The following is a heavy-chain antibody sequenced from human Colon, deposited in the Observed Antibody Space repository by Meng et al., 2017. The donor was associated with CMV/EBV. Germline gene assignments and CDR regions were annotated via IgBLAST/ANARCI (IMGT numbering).Heavy chain of an antibody. CDR3: AREEVGEMAVFDS. V-gene: IGHV3-21*02. J-gene: IGHJ4*02. D-gene: IGHD5-24*01. CDR1: GFTFSSHS. CDR2: ISRSSSHI. Sequence: EVQLLESGGGLVKSGGCLRHSCAASGFTFSSHSMNWVRQAPGKGLEWVSSISRSSSHIYYLDSIKGRFTISRDNAKNSLYLQMNSLRAEDTAVYYCAREEVGEMAVFDSWGQGTLVTVAS.